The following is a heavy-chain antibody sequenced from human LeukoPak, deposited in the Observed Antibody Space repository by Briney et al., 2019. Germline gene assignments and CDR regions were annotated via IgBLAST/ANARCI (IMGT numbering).Heavy chain of an antibody. V-gene: IGHV3-53*01. CDR2: IYSGGST. D-gene: IGHD3-22*01. CDR1: GFTVSSNY. Sequence: GGSLRLSCAASGFTVSSNYMSWVRQAPGKGLEWVSVIYSGGSTYYADSVKGRFTISRDNSKNTLYLQMNSLRAEDTAVYYCARDVSVGYHDSSGKQNYYYYGMDVWGQGTTVTVSS. CDR3: ARDVSVGYHDSSGKQNYYYYGMDV. J-gene: IGHJ6*02.